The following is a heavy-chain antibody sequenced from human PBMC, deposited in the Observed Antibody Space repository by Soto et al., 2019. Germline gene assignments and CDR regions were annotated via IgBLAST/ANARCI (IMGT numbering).Heavy chain of an antibody. V-gene: IGHV4-59*03. D-gene: IGHD3-22*01. J-gene: IGHJ5*02. CDR3: APNEGDYYDGPTYDPNWFDP. CDR2: VYHSGRT. Sequence: SVTLSLTCTVSGGSMRTHYWSWIRQPPGKGLEWIGYVYHSGRTTYNPSLKSRVTISIDTSKPQFSLKLSSVTAADTAVYYCAPNEGDYYDGPTYDPNWFDPWGQGTQVTVSS. CDR1: GGSMRTHY.